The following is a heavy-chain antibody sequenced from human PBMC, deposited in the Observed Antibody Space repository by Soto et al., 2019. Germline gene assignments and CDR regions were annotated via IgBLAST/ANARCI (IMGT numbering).Heavy chain of an antibody. CDR2: ISAHNGNT. J-gene: IGHJ4*02. CDR3: ARGRYGDY. CDR1: GYAFTTYG. Sequence: QVHLVQSGAEVKKPGASVKVSCKGSGYAFTTYGITWVRQAPGQGLEWMGWISAHNGNTNYAQKLQGRVTVTRDTSTSPVYMELRSLRSEDTAVSSCARGRYGDYWGQGALVTVSS. D-gene: IGHD1-1*01. V-gene: IGHV1-18*01.